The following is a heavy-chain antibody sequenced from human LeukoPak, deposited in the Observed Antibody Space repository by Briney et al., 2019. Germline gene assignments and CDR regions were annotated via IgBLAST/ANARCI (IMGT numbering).Heavy chain of an antibody. CDR2: TYYRSKWYS. V-gene: IGHV6-1*01. D-gene: IGHD3-3*01. Sequence: SQTLSLTCAISGDSVSSNSAAWNWIRQSPSRGLEWLGRTYYRSKWYSDYTVSVKGRITINPDTSKNQFSLHLNSVTPEDTAVYYCVREGFGGYYDFWSGYVCWGQGIVVTVSS. CDR3: VREGFGGYYDFWSGYVC. J-gene: IGHJ4*02. CDR1: GDSVSSNSAA.